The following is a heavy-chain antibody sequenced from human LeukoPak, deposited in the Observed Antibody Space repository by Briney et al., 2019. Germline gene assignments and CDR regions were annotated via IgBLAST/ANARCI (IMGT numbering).Heavy chain of an antibody. J-gene: IGHJ4*02. V-gene: IGHV1-18*01. CDR3: ARDTYCSSTSCYDFDY. CDR1: GYTFTSYG. D-gene: IGHD2-2*01. CDR2: ISAYNGNT. Sequence: ASVMVSCKASGYTFTSYGISWVRQAPGQGLEWMGRISAYNGNTNYAQKLQGRVTMTTDTSTSTAYMELRSLRSDDTAVSYCARDTYCSSTSCYDFDYWGQGTLVTVSS.